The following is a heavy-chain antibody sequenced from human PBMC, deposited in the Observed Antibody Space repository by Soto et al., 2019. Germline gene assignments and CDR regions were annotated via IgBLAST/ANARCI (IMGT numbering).Heavy chain of an antibody. V-gene: IGHV3-23*01. CDR3: VDGGAIGRPPLDP. CDR2: TSASGGGT. CDR1: GFTFYSHA. D-gene: IGHD6-6*01. Sequence: EVQLLESGGDLVQPGGSLRLSCAASGFTFYSHAMIWVRQPPGKGLEWVSGTSASGGGTYYADSVKGRFTMSRDNAKNTLWLQMNSLRVEDTAVYYCVDGGAIGRPPLDPWGQGTLVIVSS. J-gene: IGHJ5*02.